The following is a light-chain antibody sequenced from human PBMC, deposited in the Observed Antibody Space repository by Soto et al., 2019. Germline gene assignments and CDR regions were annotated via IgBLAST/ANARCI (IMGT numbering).Light chain of an antibody. CDR1: EDINSR. CDR3: QQADSFPIN. Sequence: DIQMTQSPSSVSASVGDRVTISCRASEDINSRLAWYQQKPGNAPKLLIYAAFILQSGVPSRFSGYGSGTDFPLSISSLQPEDFATYYCQQADSFPINFGQGTRLEIK. CDR2: AAF. J-gene: IGKJ5*01. V-gene: IGKV1-12*01.